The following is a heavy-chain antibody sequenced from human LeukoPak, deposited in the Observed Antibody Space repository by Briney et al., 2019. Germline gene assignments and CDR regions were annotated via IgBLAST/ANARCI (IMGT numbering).Heavy chain of an antibody. CDR3: AKASGSGYGKDYFDY. CDR1: GFTLRSHG. Sequence: GGSLRLSCAASGFTLRSHGMHWVRPAPAKQLEWVSLISANGGDTYYADSVKGRFTISTDNSKNTLYLQMNSLRAEDTALYYCAKASGSGYGKDYFDYWGQGTLVTVSS. J-gene: IGHJ4*02. D-gene: IGHD1-26*01. V-gene: IGHV3-23*01. CDR2: ISANGGDT.